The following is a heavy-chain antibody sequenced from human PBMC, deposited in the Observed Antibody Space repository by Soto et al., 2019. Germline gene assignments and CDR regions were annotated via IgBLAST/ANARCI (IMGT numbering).Heavy chain of an antibody. CDR3: AIDLHAGFTHYFEP. V-gene: IGHV4-61*01. J-gene: IGHJ5*02. CDR1: VGSVSSGSYY. CDR2: TSYTGNT. D-gene: IGHD1-26*01. Sequence: SETLSLTCTFSVGSVSSGSYYCSWIRQPPGKGLEWIAYTSYTGNTNYNPSLKSRVTTSMDTSKNQLSLKLTSMTAADTAVYYCAIDLHAGFTHYFEPWGQGTLVTVSS.